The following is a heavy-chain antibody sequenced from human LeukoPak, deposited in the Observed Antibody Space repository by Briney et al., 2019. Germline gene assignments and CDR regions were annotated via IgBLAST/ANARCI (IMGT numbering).Heavy chain of an antibody. CDR3: ARGVVIKRGFHYMDV. D-gene: IGHD3-3*01. J-gene: IGHJ6*03. V-gene: IGHV1-69*06. CDR1: GGTFGSYG. Sequence: SVKVSCKASGGTFGSYGINWVRQAPGQGLEWMGGFSPFFGTAKYAQKFQGRVTITADKSTSTAYMEVNGLRSEDTAVYYCARGVVIKRGFHYMDVWGKGTTVTVSS. CDR2: FSPFFGTA.